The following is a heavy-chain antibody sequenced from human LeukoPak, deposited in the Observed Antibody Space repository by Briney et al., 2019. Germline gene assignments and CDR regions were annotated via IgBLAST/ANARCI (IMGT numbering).Heavy chain of an antibody. CDR1: GFTFSSYW. Sequence: PGGSLRLSCAASGFTFSSYWMSWVRQAPGKGLEWVANIKQDGSEKYYVDSVKGRFTISRDNAKNSLYLQMNSLRSEDTAVYYCARDPSFFGELFPDYWGQGTLVTVSS. J-gene: IGHJ4*02. V-gene: IGHV3-7*03. CDR3: ARDPSFFGELFPDY. D-gene: IGHD3-10*01. CDR2: IKQDGSEK.